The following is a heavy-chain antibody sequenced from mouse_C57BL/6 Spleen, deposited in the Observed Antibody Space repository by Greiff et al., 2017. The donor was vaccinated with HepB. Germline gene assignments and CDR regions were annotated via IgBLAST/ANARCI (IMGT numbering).Heavy chain of an antibody. Sequence: QVQLQQSGPELVKPGASVKISCKASGYAFSSSWMNWVKQRPGKGLEWIGRIYPGDGDTNYNGKFKGKATLTADKSSSTAYMQLSSLTSEDSAVYFGAGYYGRDYYAMDYWGQGTSVTVSS. CDR3: AGYYGRDYYAMDY. CDR1: GYAFSSSW. D-gene: IGHD1-1*01. J-gene: IGHJ4*01. CDR2: IYPGDGDT. V-gene: IGHV1-82*01.